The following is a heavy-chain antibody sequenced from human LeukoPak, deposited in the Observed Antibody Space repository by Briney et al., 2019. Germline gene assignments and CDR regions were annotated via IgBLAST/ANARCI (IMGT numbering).Heavy chain of an antibody. CDR2: IKQDGSEK. D-gene: IGHD5-12*01. CDR1: GFTFSSYW. J-gene: IGHJ5*02. V-gene: IGHV3-7*01. Sequence: GGSLRLSCAASGFTFSSYWMSWVRQAPGQGLEWVANIKQDGSEKYYVDSVKGRFTISRDNAKNSLYLQMNSLRAEDTAVYYFARHKGVYEYSGYDLGGWFDPWGQGTLATVSS. CDR3: ARHKGVYEYSGYDLGGWFDP.